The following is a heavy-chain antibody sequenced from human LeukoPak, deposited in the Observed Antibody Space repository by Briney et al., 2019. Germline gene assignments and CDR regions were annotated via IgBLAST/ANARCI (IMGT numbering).Heavy chain of an antibody. CDR1: GFTSSSYS. J-gene: IGHJ4*02. CDR3: ARSAYCGGDCYSRGYYFDY. D-gene: IGHD2-21*02. CDR2: ISSSSSYI. V-gene: IGHV3-21*01. Sequence: GGSLRLSRAASGFTSSSYSMNWVRQARGKGRECVSSISSSSSYIYYADSVKERFTIARDNDKNSLYLAVNSLRSEYRAVYYWARSAYCGGDCYSRGYYFDYWGQGTLVTVSS.